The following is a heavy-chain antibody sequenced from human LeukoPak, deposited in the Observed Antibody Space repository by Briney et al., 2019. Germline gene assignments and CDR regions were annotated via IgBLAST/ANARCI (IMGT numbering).Heavy chain of an antibody. V-gene: IGHV3-7*01. J-gene: IGHJ6*03. CDR3: ARVGMAGQLVHYYYYYMDV. CDR1: GFTFSNW. CDR2: IKQDGSEK. D-gene: IGHD6-6*01. Sequence: GGSLRLPCAASGFTFSNWMSWVRQAPGKGLEGVANIKQDGSEKDYVDSVKGRFTISRDNAKNSLYLQMNSLRAEDTGVYYCARVGMAGQLVHYYYYYMDVWGKGTTVTVSS.